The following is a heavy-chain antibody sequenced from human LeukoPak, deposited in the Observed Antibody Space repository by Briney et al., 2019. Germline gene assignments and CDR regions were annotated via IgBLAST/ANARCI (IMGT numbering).Heavy chain of an antibody. J-gene: IGHJ6*02. V-gene: IGHV3-30*03. D-gene: IGHD2-15*01. Sequence: GGSLRLSCVVSGFTFNSCWMNWVRQAPGKGLEWVAVISYDGSNKYYADSVKGRFTISRDNSKNTLYLQMNSLRAEDTAVYYCARSTIVMDVWGQGTTVTVSS. CDR2: ISYDGSNK. CDR1: GFTFNSCW. CDR3: ARSTIVMDV.